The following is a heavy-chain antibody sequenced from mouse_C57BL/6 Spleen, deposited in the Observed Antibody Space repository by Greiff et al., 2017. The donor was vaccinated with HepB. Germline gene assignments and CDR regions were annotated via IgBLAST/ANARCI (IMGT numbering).Heavy chain of an antibody. D-gene: IGHD1-1*02. CDR3: ARDRGGSYDWYFDV. CDR2: ISDGGSYT. V-gene: IGHV5-4*01. J-gene: IGHJ1*03. CDR1: GFTFSSYA. Sequence: EVKLVESGGGLVKPGGSLKLSCAASGFTFSSYAMSWVRQTPEKRLEWVATISDGGSYTYYPDNVKGRFTISRDNAKNSLYLQMSHLKSEDTAMYYCARDRGGSYDWYFDVWGTGTTVTVSS.